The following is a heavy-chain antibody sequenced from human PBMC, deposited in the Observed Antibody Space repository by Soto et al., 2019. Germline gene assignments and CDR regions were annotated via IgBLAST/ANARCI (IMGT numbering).Heavy chain of an antibody. V-gene: IGHV3-21*01. D-gene: IGHD3-3*01. J-gene: IGHJ6*02. CDR2: ISSSSSYI. CDR3: ARAPRVYDFWSGYYTRTNYYYGMDV. Sequence: GGSLRLSCAASGFTFSSYSMNWVRQAPGKGLEWVSSISSSSSYIYYADSVKGRFTISRDNAKNSLYLQMNRLRAEDTAVYYCARAPRVYDFWSGYYTRTNYYYGMDVWGQGTTVTVSS. CDR1: GFTFSSYS.